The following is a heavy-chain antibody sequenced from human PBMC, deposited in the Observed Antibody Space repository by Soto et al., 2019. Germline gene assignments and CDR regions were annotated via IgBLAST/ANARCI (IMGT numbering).Heavy chain of an antibody. V-gene: IGHV3-23*01. Sequence: GGSLRLSCAASGFTFSSYAMSWVRQAPGKGLEWVSAISGSGGSTYYAESVKGRFTISRDNSKNTLYLQMNSLRAEDTAVYYCACTIWFGEFYFHYWGQKTLVTVSS. CDR2: ISGSGGST. J-gene: IGHJ4*02. D-gene: IGHD3-10*01. CDR1: GFTFSSYA. CDR3: ACTIWFGEFYFHY.